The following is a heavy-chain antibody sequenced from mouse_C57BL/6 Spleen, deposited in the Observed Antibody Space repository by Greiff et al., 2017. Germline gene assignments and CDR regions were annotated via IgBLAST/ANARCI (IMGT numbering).Heavy chain of an antibody. D-gene: IGHD3-1*01. V-gene: IGHV5-9-1*02. J-gene: IGHJ4*01. CDR2: ISSGGDYI. Sequence: EVHLVESGEGLVKPGGSLKLSCAASGFTFSSYAMSWVRQTPEKRLEWVAYISSGGDYIYYADTVKGRFTISRDNARNTLYLQMSSLKSEDTAMYYCTRDRGGFFYYAMDYWGQGTSVTVSS. CDR3: TRDRGGFFYYAMDY. CDR1: GFTFSSYA.